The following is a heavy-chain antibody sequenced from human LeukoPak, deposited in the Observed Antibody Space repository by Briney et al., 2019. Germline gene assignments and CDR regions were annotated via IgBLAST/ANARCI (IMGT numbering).Heavy chain of an antibody. D-gene: IGHD5-18*01. V-gene: IGHV4-34*01. CDR2: INHSGST. J-gene: IGHJ4*02. Sequence: KPSETLSLTCAVYGGSFSGYYWSWIRQPPGKGLEWIGEINHSGSTNYNPSLKSRVTISVDTSKNQFSLKLSSVTAADTAVYYCARNPIRYSYGTDYWGQGTLVTVSS. CDR3: ARNPIRYSYGTDY. CDR1: GGSFSGYY.